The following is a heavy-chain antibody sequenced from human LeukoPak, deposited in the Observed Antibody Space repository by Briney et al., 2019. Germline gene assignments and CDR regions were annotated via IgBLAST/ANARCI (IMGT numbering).Heavy chain of an antibody. V-gene: IGHV3-7*01. D-gene: IGHD2/OR15-2a*01. Sequence: GGSLRLSCAASGFTFSSYWVTWVRQAPGKGLEWEANIKQDGSEKYNVDSVKGRFTISRDNAKRSLYLQMNSLRAEDTAVYYCARGAFLMDVWGKGTTVTVSS. CDR3: ARGAFLMDV. CDR1: GFTFSSYW. CDR2: IKQDGSEK. J-gene: IGHJ6*03.